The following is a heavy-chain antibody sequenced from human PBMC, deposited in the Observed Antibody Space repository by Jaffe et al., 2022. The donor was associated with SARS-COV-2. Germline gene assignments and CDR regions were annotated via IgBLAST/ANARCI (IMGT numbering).Heavy chain of an antibody. CDR2: IKSKTDGGTT. J-gene: IGHJ6*02. D-gene: IGHD1-26*01. CDR1: GFTFSNAW. Sequence: EVQLVESGGGLVKPGGSLRLSCAASGFTFSNAWMSWVRQAPGKGLEWVGRIKSKTDGGTTDYAAPVKGRFTISRDDSKNTLYLQMNSLKTEDTAVYYCTTDPWEPGYYYYGMDVWGQGTTVTVSS. V-gene: IGHV3-15*01. CDR3: TTDPWEPGYYYYGMDV.